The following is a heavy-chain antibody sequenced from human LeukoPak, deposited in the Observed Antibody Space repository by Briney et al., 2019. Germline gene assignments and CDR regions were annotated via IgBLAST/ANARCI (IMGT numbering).Heavy chain of an antibody. D-gene: IGHD3-9*01. V-gene: IGHV3-30*04. CDR1: GFTFSSYA. CDR2: ISYDGSNK. J-gene: IGHJ4*02. CDR3: ARDLEYDILTGYYNDNCFDY. Sequence: GGSLRVSCAASGFTFSSYAMHWVRQARGKGLEWVAVISYDGSNKYYADSVKGRFTISRDNSKNTLYLQMNSLRAEDTAVYYCARDLEYDILTGYYNDNCFDYWGQGTLVTVSS.